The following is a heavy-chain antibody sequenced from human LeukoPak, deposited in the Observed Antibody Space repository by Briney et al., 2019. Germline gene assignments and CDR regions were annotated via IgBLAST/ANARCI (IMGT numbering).Heavy chain of an antibody. CDR3: ATDRDATHLNY. J-gene: IGHJ4*02. V-gene: IGHV3-15*01. D-gene: IGHD5-24*01. CDR1: GFTFSDAW. CDR2: VKSKVHGGTL. Sequence: PGGSLRLSCAASGFTFSDAWMNWLRQAPGKGLQWVGRVKSKVHGGTLEYAAPVKGRFTISRDDSENTLHLQMSSLTTEDTAVYYCATDRDATHLNYWGQGTLVTVSS.